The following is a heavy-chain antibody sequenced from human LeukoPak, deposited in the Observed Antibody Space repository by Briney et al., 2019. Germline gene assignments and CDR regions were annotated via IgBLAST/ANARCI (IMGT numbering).Heavy chain of an antibody. D-gene: IGHD4-17*01. J-gene: IGHJ4*02. Sequence: PGGSLRLSCAASGFTFSSYGMHWVRQAPGKGLEWVAVIWYDGSNKYYADSVKGRFTISRDNSKNTLYLQMNSLRAEDTAVYYCARDRDYGDRKVDYWGQGTLVTVSS. CDR1: GFTFSSYG. CDR3: ARDRDYGDRKVDY. CDR2: IWYDGSNK. V-gene: IGHV3-33*01.